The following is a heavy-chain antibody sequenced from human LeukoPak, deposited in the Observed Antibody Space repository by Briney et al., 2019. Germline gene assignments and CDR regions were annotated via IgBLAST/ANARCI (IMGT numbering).Heavy chain of an antibody. CDR3: AKRGGGVSNFDY. Sequence: PGGSLRLSWAASGFTFSKYAMSWVRQAPGKGLEWVSGISGSDANTYYADSVEGRFTISRDNFNNTLYLQMNRLRAEDTAVYYCAKRGGGVSNFDYWGQGTLVTVSS. CDR2: ISGSDANT. D-gene: IGHD3-16*01. CDR1: GFTFSKYA. V-gene: IGHV3-23*01. J-gene: IGHJ4*02.